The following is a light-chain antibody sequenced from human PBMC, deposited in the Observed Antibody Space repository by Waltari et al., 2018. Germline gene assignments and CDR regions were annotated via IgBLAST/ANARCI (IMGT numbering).Light chain of an antibody. Sequence: DIQMTQSPSSLSASVGDRVTTPCRASQGISNYLAWYQQKPGKVPTLLIYGTSTLQSGVPSRFSGSGSGTDFTLTISSLQPEDVATYYCQKYNSAPWTFGQGTKVEVK. V-gene: IGKV1-27*01. CDR1: QGISNY. CDR3: QKYNSAPWT. CDR2: GTS. J-gene: IGKJ1*01.